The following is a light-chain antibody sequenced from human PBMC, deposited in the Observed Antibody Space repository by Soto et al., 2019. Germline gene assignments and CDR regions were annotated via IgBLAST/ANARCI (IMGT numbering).Light chain of an antibody. CDR3: QQRTNWPRSFT. CDR1: QSVSSY. CDR2: DTS. J-gene: IGKJ3*01. V-gene: IGKV3-11*01. Sequence: EIVLTQSPATLSLSPGERATLSCRASQSVSSYLAWYQQKPGQAPRLLIYDTSKRATGIPARFSGSGSGTDFPLTISSLEPEVFAVYSCQQRTNWPRSFTFGPGTKVDLK.